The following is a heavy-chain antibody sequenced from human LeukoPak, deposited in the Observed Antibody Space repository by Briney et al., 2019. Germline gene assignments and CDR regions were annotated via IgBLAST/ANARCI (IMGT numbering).Heavy chain of an antibody. Sequence: GGSLRLSCAASGFTVSSNYMNWVRQAPGKGLEWVSIIYSGGNTHYADSVKGRFTISRDNSKNTVYLQMNSLRAEDTAVYYCASPAVWGELSLRYWGQGTLVTVSS. CDR2: IYSGGNT. V-gene: IGHV3-53*01. D-gene: IGHD3-16*02. CDR1: GFTVSSNY. CDR3: ASPAVWGELSLRY. J-gene: IGHJ4*02.